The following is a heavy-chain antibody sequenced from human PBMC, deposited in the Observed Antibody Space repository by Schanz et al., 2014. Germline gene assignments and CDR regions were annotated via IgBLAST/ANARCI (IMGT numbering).Heavy chain of an antibody. Sequence: QVRLVQSGAELKMPGASVKVSCKASAYSLTGYYLHWVRQAPGQGLEWMGWISANSGGTNYAQKFQGRVTMTRDTSISTAYMELSRLKSDDTAVYYCARALFGSGHGDVWGQGTTVTVSS. D-gene: IGHD3-10*01. V-gene: IGHV1-2*02. J-gene: IGHJ6*02. CDR2: ISANSGGT. CDR1: AYSLTGYY. CDR3: ARALFGSGHGDV.